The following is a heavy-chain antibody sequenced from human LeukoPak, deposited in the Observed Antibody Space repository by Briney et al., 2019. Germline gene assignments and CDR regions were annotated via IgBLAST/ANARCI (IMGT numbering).Heavy chain of an antibody. CDR1: GGSISTYY. D-gene: IGHD1-26*01. CDR3: ARTQGSGSYRINFDY. Sequence: SETLSLTCTVSGGSISTYYWSWFRQPPGKGLEWIAYIYYSGTTNYNPSLKSRVTISVDTSKNQFSLKLSSVTAADTAVYYCARTQGSGSYRINFDYWGQGTLVTVSS. V-gene: IGHV4-59*01. J-gene: IGHJ4*02. CDR2: IYYSGTT.